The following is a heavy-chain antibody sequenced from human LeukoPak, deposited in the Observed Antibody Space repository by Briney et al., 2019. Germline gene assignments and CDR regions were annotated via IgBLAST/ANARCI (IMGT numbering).Heavy chain of an antibody. D-gene: IGHD3-10*01. CDR3: AKEPLTMVRGVIPYFDY. CDR1: GFTFSSYA. Sequence: SGGSLRLSCAASGFTFSSYAMSWVRQAPGKGLEWVSAISGSGGSTYYADPVKGRFTISRDNSKNTLYLQMNSLRAEDTAVYYCAKEPLTMVRGVIPYFDYWGQGTLVTVSS. V-gene: IGHV3-23*01. J-gene: IGHJ4*02. CDR2: ISGSGGST.